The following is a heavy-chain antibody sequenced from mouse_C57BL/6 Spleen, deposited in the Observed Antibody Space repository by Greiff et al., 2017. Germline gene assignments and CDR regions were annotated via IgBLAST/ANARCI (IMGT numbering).Heavy chain of an antibody. V-gene: IGHV1-64*01. J-gene: IGHJ4*01. CDR2: IHPNSGST. CDR3: ARTVGPMDY. D-gene: IGHD1-1*01. CDR1: GYTFTSYW. Sequence: QVHVKQPGAELVKPGASVKLSCKASGYTFTSYWMHWVKQRPGQGLEWIGMIHPNSGSTNYNEKFKSKATLTVDKSSSTAYMQLSSLTSEDSAVYYCARTVGPMDYWGQGTSVTVSS.